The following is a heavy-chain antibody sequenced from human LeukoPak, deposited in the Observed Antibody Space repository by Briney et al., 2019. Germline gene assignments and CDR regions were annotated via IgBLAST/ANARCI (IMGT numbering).Heavy chain of an antibody. CDR1: GGSISSGSYY. Sequence: SETLSLTCTVAGGSISSGSYYWSWIRQPAGTGLEWIVRIYTSGSTNYNPSLKSRVTISVDTSKNQFALKLSSVTAADTAVYYCASSESGYYSNWFDPWGQGTLVTVSS. CDR3: ASSESGYYSNWFDP. J-gene: IGHJ5*02. D-gene: IGHD3-22*01. V-gene: IGHV4-61*02. CDR2: IYTSGST.